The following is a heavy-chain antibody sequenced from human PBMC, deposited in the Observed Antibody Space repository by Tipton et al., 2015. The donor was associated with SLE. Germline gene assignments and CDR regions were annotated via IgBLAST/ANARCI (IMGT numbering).Heavy chain of an antibody. CDR1: GFTFSSYA. CDR2: ISYDGRNK. Sequence: SLRLSCAASGFTFSSYAMHWVRQAPGKGLEWVAVISYDGRNKHYADSVKGRFTVSRDTSKNTLYLQMNRLRVEDTAVYYCAATPGSMFGGWLDPWGQGTLVTVSS. CDR3: AATPGSMFGGWLDP. D-gene: IGHD3-10*02. J-gene: IGHJ5*02. V-gene: IGHV3-30*14.